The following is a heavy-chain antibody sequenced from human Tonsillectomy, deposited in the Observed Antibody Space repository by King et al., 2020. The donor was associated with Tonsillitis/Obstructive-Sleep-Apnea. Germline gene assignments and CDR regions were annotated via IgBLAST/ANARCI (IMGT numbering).Heavy chain of an antibody. J-gene: IGHJ4*02. Sequence: VQLVESGGGLVQPGRSLRLSCAPSGFTFDDYAMHWVRQAPGKGLEWVSGISWNSGSIGYADSVKGRFTISRDNAKNSLYLQMNSLRAEDTALYYCAKDGGVAGGLDYFDYWGQGTLVTVSS. V-gene: IGHV3-9*01. CDR2: ISWNSGSI. CDR1: GFTFDDYA. CDR3: AKDGGVAGGLDYFDY. D-gene: IGHD6-19*01.